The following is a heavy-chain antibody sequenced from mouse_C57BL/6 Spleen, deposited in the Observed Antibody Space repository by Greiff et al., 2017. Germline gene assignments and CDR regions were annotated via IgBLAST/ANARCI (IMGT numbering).Heavy chain of an antibody. Sequence: EVMLVESEGGLVQPGSSMKLSCTASGFTFSDYYMAWVRQVPEKGLEWVANINYDGSSTYYLDSLKSRFIISRDNAKNILYLQMSSLKSEDTATYYCARVWDWYFDVWGTGTTVTVSS. CDR3: ARVWDWYFDV. D-gene: IGHD4-1*01. J-gene: IGHJ1*03. CDR2: INYDGSST. V-gene: IGHV5-16*01. CDR1: GFTFSDYY.